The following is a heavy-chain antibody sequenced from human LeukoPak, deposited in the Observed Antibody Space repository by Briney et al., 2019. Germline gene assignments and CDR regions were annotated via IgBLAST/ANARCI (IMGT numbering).Heavy chain of an antibody. CDR1: GFTFSSYA. J-gene: IGHJ4*02. D-gene: IGHD6-6*01. CDR3: ARDRPDGYFDY. CDR2: ISYDGSNK. Sequence: PGGSLRLSCAASGFTFSSYAMHWVRQAPGKGLEWVAVISYDGSNKYYADSVKGRLTISRDNSKNTLYLQMNSLRAEDTAVYYCARDRPDGYFDYWGQGTLVTVSS. V-gene: IGHV3-30-3*01.